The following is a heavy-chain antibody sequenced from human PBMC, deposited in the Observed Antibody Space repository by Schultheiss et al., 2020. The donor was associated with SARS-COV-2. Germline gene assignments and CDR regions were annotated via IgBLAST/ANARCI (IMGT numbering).Heavy chain of an antibody. V-gene: IGHV4-59*12. CDR1: GGSISSYY. Sequence: SQTLSLTCTVSGGSISSYYWSWIRQPPGKGLEWIGYIYYSGSTYYNPSLKSRVTISVDTSKNQFSLKLSSVTAADTAVYYCARPTAGHMYGMDVWGQGTTVTVSS. J-gene: IGHJ6*02. CDR3: ARPTAGHMYGMDV. D-gene: IGHD2-21*01. CDR2: IYYSGST.